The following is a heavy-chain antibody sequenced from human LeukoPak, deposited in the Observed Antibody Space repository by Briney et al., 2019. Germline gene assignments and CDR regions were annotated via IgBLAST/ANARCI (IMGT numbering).Heavy chain of an antibody. V-gene: IGHV4-4*08. CDR3: ARRNDFHF. CDR1: GGSITGYH. Sequence: SETLSLTCTVSGGSITGYHWSWIRQPPGKGLEWIGYIYSSETTNYKPSPKSRVTISADTSKNQISLKLTSVTAADTAIYCCARRNDFHFWGQGTMVTVSS. J-gene: IGHJ3*01. CDR2: IYSSETT.